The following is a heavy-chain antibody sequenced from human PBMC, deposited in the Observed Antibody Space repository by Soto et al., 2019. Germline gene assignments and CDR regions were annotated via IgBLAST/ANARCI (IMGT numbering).Heavy chain of an antibody. Sequence: AVNVCCRGSGGTFSIYAISWVRHSPGQGLEWMGGIIPIFGTANYAKKFQGRVTITADESTSTAYMELSSLRSEDTAVYYCARGLLVVPTGNWFDPWGQGTLVTVTS. J-gene: IGHJ5*02. CDR1: GGTFSIYA. D-gene: IGHD2-8*01. V-gene: IGHV1-69*13. CDR3: ARGLLVVPTGNWFDP. CDR2: IIPIFGTA.